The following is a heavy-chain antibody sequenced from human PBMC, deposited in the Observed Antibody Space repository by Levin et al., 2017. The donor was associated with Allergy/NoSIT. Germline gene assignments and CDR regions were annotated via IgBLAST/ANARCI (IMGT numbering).Heavy chain of an antibody. CDR2: ISHSGTS. J-gene: IGHJ4*02. CDR3: ARAGINYRAGSCDDLPLAY. D-gene: IGHD2-15*01. CDR1: GGPISDYY. Sequence: SQTLSLTCTVSGGPISDYYWSWIRQPPGKGLECIGFISHSGTSNYNPSLKSRVTISVDTSKNQFSLRLNSVTTADTAIYYCARAGINYRAGSCDDLPLAYWGQGTLVSVSS. V-gene: IGHV4-59*01.